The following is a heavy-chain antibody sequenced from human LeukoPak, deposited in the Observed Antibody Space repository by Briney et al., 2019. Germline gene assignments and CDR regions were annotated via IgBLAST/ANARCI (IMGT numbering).Heavy chain of an antibody. CDR3: ARHTYGNSEFDY. V-gene: IGHV4-59*08. CDR1: GGSISSYY. D-gene: IGHD4-23*01. Sequence: PSETLSLTCTVSGGSISSYYWSWIRQPPGKGLEWIGYIYYSGSTNYNPSLKSRVNISVDTSKNQFSLKLSSVTAADTAVYYCARHTYGNSEFDYWGQGTLVTVSS. CDR2: IYYSGST. J-gene: IGHJ4*02.